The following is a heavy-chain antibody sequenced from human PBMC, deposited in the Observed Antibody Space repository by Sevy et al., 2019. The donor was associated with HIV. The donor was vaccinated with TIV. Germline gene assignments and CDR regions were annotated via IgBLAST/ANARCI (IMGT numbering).Heavy chain of an antibody. D-gene: IGHD2-2*01. Sequence: ASVKVSCKASGYTFTSYYMHWVRQAPGQGLEWMGIINPSGGSTSYAQKFQGRVTMTRDTSTSTVYMGLSSLRSEDTAVYYCARDIVVVPAAIGTLHYYYYYGMDVWGQGTTVTVSS. CDR2: INPSGGST. J-gene: IGHJ6*02. CDR3: ARDIVVVPAAIGTLHYYYYYGMDV. V-gene: IGHV1-46*03. CDR1: GYTFTSYY.